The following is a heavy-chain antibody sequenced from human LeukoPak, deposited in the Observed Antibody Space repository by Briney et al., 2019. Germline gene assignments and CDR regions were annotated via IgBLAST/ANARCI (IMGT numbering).Heavy chain of an antibody. CDR2: ISYDGSDK. D-gene: IGHD3-16*01. CDR1: GFTFSNSD. V-gene: IGHV3-30*03. CDR3: AGGGNSRHHFDY. J-gene: IGHJ4*02. Sequence: QTGGSLRLSCAASGFTFSNSDIHWVRQAPGKGLEWVAIISYDGSDKYYADSVKGRFTISRDNSKNTLYMQMNSLRAEDTAVYYCAGGGNSRHHFDYWGQGTLVTVSS.